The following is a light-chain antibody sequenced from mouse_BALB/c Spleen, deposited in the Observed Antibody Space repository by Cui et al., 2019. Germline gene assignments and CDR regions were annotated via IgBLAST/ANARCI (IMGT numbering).Light chain of an antibody. J-gene: IGKJ2*01. CDR2: RAN. CDR1: QDINSY. V-gene: IGKV14-111*01. Sequence: DIKLTQSPSSMYAFLGERVTITCKAGQDINSYLSWFQQKPGKSPKTLIYRANRLVDGVPSRFSGSGSGQDYSLTISSLEYEDMGSYYCLQYDEFPYTFGGGTKLEIK. CDR3: LQYDEFPYT.